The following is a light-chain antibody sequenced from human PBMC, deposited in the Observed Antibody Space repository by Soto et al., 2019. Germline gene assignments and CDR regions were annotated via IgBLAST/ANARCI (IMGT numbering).Light chain of an antibody. CDR2: DAS. CDR1: QGISSA. V-gene: IGKV1-13*02. CDR3: QQFNSYPPWT. Sequence: AIQLTQSPSSLSASVGDRVTITCRASQGISSALAWYQQKPGKAPKLLIYDASSLQSGVPSRFSRSGSWTDFTLTISSLQPEDFATYYCQQFNSYPPWTFGQGTKVEIK. J-gene: IGKJ1*01.